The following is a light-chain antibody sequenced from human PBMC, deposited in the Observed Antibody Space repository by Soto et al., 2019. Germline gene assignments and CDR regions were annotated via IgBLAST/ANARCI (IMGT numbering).Light chain of an antibody. Sequence: QSALTQPASVSGSPGQSITISCTGTSSDVGGYNYVSWYQQHPGKAPKVMIYEVSKRPSGVSNRFSGSKSGNTASLTISGLQAEDEADYYCISYTSSTTWVFGGGTKVTVL. V-gene: IGLV2-14*01. CDR3: ISYTSSTTWV. CDR2: EVS. CDR1: SSDVGGYNY. J-gene: IGLJ3*02.